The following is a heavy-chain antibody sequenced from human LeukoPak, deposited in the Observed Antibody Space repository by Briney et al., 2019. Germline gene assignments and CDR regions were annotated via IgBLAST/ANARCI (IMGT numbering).Heavy chain of an antibody. V-gene: IGHV3-15*01. D-gene: IGHD3-16*01. CDR3: TTALFGSPVY. CDR2: IKSKTDGGTT. Sequence: ETLSLTCTVSGGSISSYYWSWVRQAPGKGLEWVGRIKSKTDGGTTDYAAPVKGRFTISRDDSKNTLYLQMNSLKTEDTAVYYCTTALFGSPVYWGQGTLVTVSS. CDR1: GGSISSYY. J-gene: IGHJ4*02.